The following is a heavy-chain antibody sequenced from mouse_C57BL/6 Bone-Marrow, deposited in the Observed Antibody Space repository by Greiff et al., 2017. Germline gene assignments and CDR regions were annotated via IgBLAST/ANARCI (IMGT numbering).Heavy chain of an antibody. J-gene: IGHJ4*01. V-gene: IGHV1-55*01. CDR2: IYPGSGST. D-gene: IGHD1-1*01. CDR3: ARRGPTVGYAMYY. Sequence: QVQLKQPGAELVKPGASVKMSCKASGYTFTSYWITWVKQRPGQGLEWIGDIYPGSGSTNYNEKFKSKATLTVDTSASTAYMQLSSLTSEDSAVYYCARRGPTVGYAMYYWCQGTAVTVS. CDR1: GYTFTSYW.